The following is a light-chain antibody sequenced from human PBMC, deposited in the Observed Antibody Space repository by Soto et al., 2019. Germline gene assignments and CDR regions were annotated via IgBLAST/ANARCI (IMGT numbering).Light chain of an antibody. Sequence: QSVLTQPASVSGSPGQSITISCTGTSSDVGSYKFVSWYQQHPGKAPKLMIYEGSKRPSGVSNRFSASKSGNTASLTISGLQAEDEADYYCCSYAGSSTWVFGGGTKLTVL. J-gene: IGLJ3*02. CDR1: SSDVGSYKF. V-gene: IGLV2-23*01. CDR3: CSYAGSSTWV. CDR2: EGS.